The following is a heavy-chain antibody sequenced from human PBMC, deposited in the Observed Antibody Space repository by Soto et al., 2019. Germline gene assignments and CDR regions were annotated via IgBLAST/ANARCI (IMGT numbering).Heavy chain of an antibody. Sequence: SETLSLTCTVSGDSISSATHYWNWIRQQPGKGLEWIGYVSSSGTSYYSPSLMTRVSMSVDTSKNLFSLKVTYVTAEYTAIYYCVGRLTYIYTSFDPWGQGTQVTVSS. CDR2: VSSSGTS. CDR3: VGRLTYIYTSFDP. CDR1: GDSISSATHY. V-gene: IGHV4-31*03. D-gene: IGHD2-21*01. J-gene: IGHJ5*02.